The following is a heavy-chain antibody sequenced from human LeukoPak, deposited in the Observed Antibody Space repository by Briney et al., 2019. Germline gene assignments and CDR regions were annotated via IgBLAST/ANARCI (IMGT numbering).Heavy chain of an antibody. J-gene: IGHJ4*02. V-gene: IGHV3-33*01. Sequence: SGGSLRLSCAASGFAFSSYGIHWVRQAPGKGLEWVAFIGHDGSNRYYADSVKGRFTISRDNSKNTVYLQMNSLRAEDTAVYFCVRMGGYLGGKFLENWGQGTLVTVSS. D-gene: IGHD3-3*01. CDR1: GFAFSSYG. CDR3: VRMGGYLGGKFLEN. CDR2: IGHDGSNR.